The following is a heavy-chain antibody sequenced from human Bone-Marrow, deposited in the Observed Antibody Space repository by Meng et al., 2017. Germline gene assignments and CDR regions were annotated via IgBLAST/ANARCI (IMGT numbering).Heavy chain of an antibody. CDR2: TYYRSRWYS. J-gene: IGHJ4*02. CDR1: GDSVSSNSAT. V-gene: IGHV6-1*01. D-gene: IGHD1-1*01. Sequence: QVQLQQSGPGLVKPSQTLSPTCPISGDSVSSNSATWNWIRQSPSRGLEWLGRTYYRSRWYSDYAVSVQSRITINPDTSKNQFSLQLNSLTPEDSAVYYCARDGTSWYFFDYWGQGTLVTVSS. CDR3: ARDGTSWYFFDY.